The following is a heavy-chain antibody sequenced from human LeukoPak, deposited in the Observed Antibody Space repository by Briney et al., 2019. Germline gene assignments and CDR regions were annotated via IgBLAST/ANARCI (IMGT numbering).Heavy chain of an antibody. Sequence: KPSKTLSLTCTVSGGSISSYYWSWIRQPPGKGLEWIGYIYYSGSTNYNPSLKSRVTISVDTSKNQFSLKLSSVTAADTAVYYCARVGYGSAYWGQGTLVTVSS. V-gene: IGHV4-59*12. D-gene: IGHD3-10*01. CDR1: GGSISSYY. J-gene: IGHJ4*02. CDR3: ARVGYGSAY. CDR2: IYYSGST.